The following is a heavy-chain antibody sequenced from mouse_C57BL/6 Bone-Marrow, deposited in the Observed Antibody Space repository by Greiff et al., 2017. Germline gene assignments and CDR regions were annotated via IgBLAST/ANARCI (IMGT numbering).Heavy chain of an antibody. D-gene: IGHD1-1*02. Sequence: VQLQQPGAELVKPGASVKLSCKASGYTFTSYWLHWVKQRPGQGLEWIGMIHPNSGSTNYNEKFKSKATLTVDKSSSTAYMQLSSLTSEDSAVYYCARNGWYYFDYWGQGTTLTVSS. CDR2: IHPNSGST. J-gene: IGHJ2*01. CDR1: GYTFTSYW. V-gene: IGHV1-64*01. CDR3: ARNGWYYFDY.